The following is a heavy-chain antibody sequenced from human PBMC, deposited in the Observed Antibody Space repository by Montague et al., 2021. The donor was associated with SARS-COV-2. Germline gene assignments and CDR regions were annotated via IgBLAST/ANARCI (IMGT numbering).Heavy chain of an antibody. CDR2: IFYKGNT. CDR3: ARVPNGRHDN. CDR1: GGSVSSDTHN. J-gene: IGHJ4*02. V-gene: IGHV4-39*01. D-gene: IGHD2-8*01. Sequence: SETLSLTCTVSGGSVSSDTHNWAWIRQPPGKGLESIASIFYKGNTYYNPSLRSRFTISINTSKNQFFLRVASVTAADTAVYYCARVPNGRHDNWGPGALVTVSS.